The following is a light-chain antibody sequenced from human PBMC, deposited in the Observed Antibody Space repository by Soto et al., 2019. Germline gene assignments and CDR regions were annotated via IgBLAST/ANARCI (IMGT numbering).Light chain of an antibody. CDR2: DVN. Sequence: QSALTQPASASGSPGQSITISCTGTSNDIGSYNYVSWYQQHPGKAPQLMLYDVNNRPSGVSNRFSGSKSGNTASLPISGLQAEEGGDYYCSTYTPGSTLVVFGGGTQLTVL. CDR3: STYTPGSTLVV. CDR1: SNDIGSYNY. J-gene: IGLJ3*02. V-gene: IGLV2-14*01.